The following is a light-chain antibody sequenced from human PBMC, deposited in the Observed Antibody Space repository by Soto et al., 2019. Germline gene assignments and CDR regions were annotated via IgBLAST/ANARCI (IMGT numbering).Light chain of an antibody. CDR3: QYYGASPLYT. CDR2: GAS. V-gene: IGKV3-20*01. Sequence: EMVLTQSPGNLSLSPGKRATLSCRASQRVTSVHLAWYQQRPGQAPRLLIYGASNRATGVTERFTGSASGTDFNLTISRLGPEDSATYYCQYYGASPLYTFGRGTKLEIE. J-gene: IGKJ2*01. CDR1: QRVTSVH.